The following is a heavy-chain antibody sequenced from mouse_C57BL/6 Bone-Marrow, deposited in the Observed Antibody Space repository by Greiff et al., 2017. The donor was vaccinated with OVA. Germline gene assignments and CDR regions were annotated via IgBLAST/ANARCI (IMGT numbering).Heavy chain of an antibody. V-gene: IGHV1-74*01. D-gene: IGHD2-5*01. CDR2: IHPSDSDT. J-gene: IGHJ4*01. CDR3: AISYSNYAMDY. CDR1: GYTFTSYW. Sequence: VKLVESGAELVKPGASVKVSCKASGYTFTSYWMHWVKQRPGQGLEWIGRIHPSDSDTNYSQKFKGKATLTVDKSSSTAYIQLSSLTSEDSAVYYCAISYSNYAMDYWGQGTSVTVSS.